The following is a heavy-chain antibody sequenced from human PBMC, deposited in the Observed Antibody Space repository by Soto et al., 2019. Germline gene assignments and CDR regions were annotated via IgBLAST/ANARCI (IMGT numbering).Heavy chain of an antibody. D-gene: IGHD4-17*01. CDR2: IYWDDDK. CDR1: GFSLSTSGVG. J-gene: IGHJ4*02. Sequence: KESGPTLVKPTQTLTLTCTFSGFSLSTSGVGVGWIRQPPGKALEWLALIYWDDDKRYSPSLKSRLTITEDTSKNQVVLTMTNMDSVDTATYYCAHRQRTVYFDYWGQGTLVTVSS. V-gene: IGHV2-5*02. CDR3: AHRQRTVYFDY.